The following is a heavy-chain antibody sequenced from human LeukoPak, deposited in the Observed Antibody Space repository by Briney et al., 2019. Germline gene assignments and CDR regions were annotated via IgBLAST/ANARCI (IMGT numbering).Heavy chain of an antibody. V-gene: IGHV1-24*01. CDR1: GYTLTELS. CDR2: FYPEDGET. D-gene: IGHD3-10*01. Sequence: ASVKVSCKVSGYTLTELSMHWVRQAPGKGLERMGGFYPEDGETIYAQKFQGRVTMTEDTSTDTAYMELSSLRSEDTAVYYCATGVLWFGELSLYYYWGQGTLVTVSS. J-gene: IGHJ4*02. CDR3: ATGVLWFGELSLYYY.